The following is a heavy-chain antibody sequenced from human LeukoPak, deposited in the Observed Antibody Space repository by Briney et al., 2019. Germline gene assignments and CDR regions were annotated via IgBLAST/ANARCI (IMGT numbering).Heavy chain of an antibody. D-gene: IGHD3-10*01. Sequence: GGSLRLSCAASGFTFSSYWMSWVRQAPGKGLEWVANIKQDGSEKYYVDSVKGRFTISRDNAKNSLYLQMNSLRAEDTAVYYCARPGGSGKAPAWNYGMDVWGQGTTVTVS. V-gene: IGHV3-7*01. CDR1: GFTFSSYW. CDR2: IKQDGSEK. CDR3: ARPGGSGKAPAWNYGMDV. J-gene: IGHJ6*02.